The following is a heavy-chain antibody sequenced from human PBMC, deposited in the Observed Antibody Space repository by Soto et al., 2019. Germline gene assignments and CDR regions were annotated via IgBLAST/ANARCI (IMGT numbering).Heavy chain of an antibody. CDR3: ARDNVEGLVSEYSGGWSLPGAWFDP. J-gene: IGHJ5*02. V-gene: IGHV4-4*02. CDR2: IYHSGST. D-gene: IGHD6-19*01. Sequence: QVQLQESGPGLVKPSGTLSLTCAVSSGSISSSNWWSWVRQPPGKGLEWIGEIYHSGSTNYNPSLRTQVTITVDKSKNQFSLKLSSVTAADTAVYYCARDNVEGLVSEYSGGWSLPGAWFDPWGQGTLVTVSS. CDR1: SGSISSSNW.